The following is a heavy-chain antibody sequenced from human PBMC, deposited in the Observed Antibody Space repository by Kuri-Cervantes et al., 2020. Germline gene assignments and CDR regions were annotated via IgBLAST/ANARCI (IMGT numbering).Heavy chain of an antibody. J-gene: IGHJ6*02. CDR2: ISYDGGNK. D-gene: IGHD1-26*01. CDR1: GFTFSSYA. V-gene: IGHV3-30-3*01. Sequence: LSLTCAASGFTFSSYAMHWVRQAPGKGLEWVAVISYDGGNKYYADSVKGRFTISRDNSKNTLYLQMNSLRAEDTAVYYCARDLMGAYSGSYYKGGYYYYYYGMDVWGQGTTVTVSS. CDR3: ARDLMGAYSGSYYKGGYYYYYYGMDV.